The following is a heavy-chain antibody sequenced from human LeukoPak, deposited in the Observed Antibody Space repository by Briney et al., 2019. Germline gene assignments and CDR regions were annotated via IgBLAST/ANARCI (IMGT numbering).Heavy chain of an antibody. CDR1: GGSVSSGSYY. CDR3: ARSRTLLSWYFDL. CDR2: IYYSGST. J-gene: IGHJ2*01. Sequence: PSETLSLTCTVSGGSVSSGSYYWSWIRQPPGQGLEWIGCIYYSGSTNYNPSLKSRVTISVDTSKNQFSLKLSSVTAADTAVYYCARSRTLLSWYFDLWGRGTLVTVSS. V-gene: IGHV4-61*01. D-gene: IGHD1-14*01.